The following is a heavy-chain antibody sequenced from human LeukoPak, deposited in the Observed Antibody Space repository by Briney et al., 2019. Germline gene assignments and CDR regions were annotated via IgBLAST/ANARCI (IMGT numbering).Heavy chain of an antibody. J-gene: IGHJ3*02. CDR3: ARRHKVGVGDAIDI. D-gene: IGHD3-10*01. CDR2: INHSGST. Sequence: SETLSLTCTVSGGSISSGGYYWSWIRRPPGKGLEWIGEINHSGSTNYNPSLKSRVTISIDTSKNQFSLKVASVTAADTAMYYRARRHKVGVGDAIDIWGQGTMVTVSS. CDR1: GGSISSGGYY. V-gene: IGHV4-39*07.